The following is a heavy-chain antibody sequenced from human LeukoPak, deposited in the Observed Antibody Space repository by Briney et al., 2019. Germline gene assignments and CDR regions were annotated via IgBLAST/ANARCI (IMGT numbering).Heavy chain of an antibody. Sequence: SETLSLTCAVSGYSFSSGYYWGWIRQPPGKGLEWIGSIYHSGSTYYNPSLKSRVTISVDTSKNQFSLKLSSVTAADTAVYYCARQLGSGWYNWFDPWGRGTLVTVSS. CDR2: IYHSGST. J-gene: IGHJ5*02. D-gene: IGHD6-19*01. CDR3: ARQLGSGWYNWFDP. CDR1: GYSFSSGYY. V-gene: IGHV4-38-2*01.